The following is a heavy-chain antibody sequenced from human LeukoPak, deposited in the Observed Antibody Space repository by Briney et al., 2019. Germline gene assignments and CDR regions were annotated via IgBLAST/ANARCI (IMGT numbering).Heavy chain of an antibody. J-gene: IGHJ4*02. Sequence: GGSLRLSCAASGFTFSSYCMSWVRQAPGKGLEWVANIKQGESEKYYVHSLKGRLTISRDNPKNSLYLQMNSLRAEDTAVYYCARDKSVGPRKLDYWGQGILVTVSS. V-gene: IGHV3-7*01. CDR1: GFTFSSYC. CDR3: ARDKSVGPRKLDY. D-gene: IGHD1-26*01. CDR2: IKQGESEK.